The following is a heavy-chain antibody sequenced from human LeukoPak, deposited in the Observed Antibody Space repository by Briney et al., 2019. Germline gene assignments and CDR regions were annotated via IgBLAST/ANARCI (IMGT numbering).Heavy chain of an antibody. CDR1: GFSFSNYW. Sequence: GGSLRLSCAASGFSFSNYWMHWVRQVPGKGLVWVSRINDDGSATFYADSVKGRFTISRDNAKNTLFLQINSLRAEDTAVYYCAREILAPGKTHDYWGQGTLVTVSS. CDR3: AREILAPGKTHDY. V-gene: IGHV3-74*01. CDR2: INDDGSAT. J-gene: IGHJ4*02.